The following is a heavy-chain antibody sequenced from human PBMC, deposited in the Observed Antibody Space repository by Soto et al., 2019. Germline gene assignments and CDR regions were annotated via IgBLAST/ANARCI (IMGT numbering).Heavy chain of an antibody. J-gene: IGHJ4*02. CDR3: ARDSVYAGSYYFARYFDY. CDR1: GGSISSGGYY. V-gene: IGHV4-31*03. CDR2: IYYSGST. Sequence: QVQLQESGPGLVKPSQTLSLTCTVSGGSISSGGYYWSWIRQHPGKGLEWIGYIYYSGSTYYNPSLKRRVTISVDTSKNQFSLKLSSVTAADTAVYYCARDSVYAGSYYFARYFDYWGQGTLVTVSS. D-gene: IGHD3-10*01.